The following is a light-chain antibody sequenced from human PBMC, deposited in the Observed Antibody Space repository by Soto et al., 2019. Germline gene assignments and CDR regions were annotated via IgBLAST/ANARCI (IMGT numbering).Light chain of an antibody. Sequence: QSALTQPRSVSGSPGQSVTVSCIGTSSDVGDYNSVSWYQQHPGKAPKLVIYDVSKRPSGVPDRFSGSKSGNTASLTISGLQAEDEADYYCCSYVGSYSYVFGIGTKVTVL. V-gene: IGLV2-11*01. CDR1: SSDVGDYNS. CDR3: CSYVGSYSYV. CDR2: DVS. J-gene: IGLJ1*01.